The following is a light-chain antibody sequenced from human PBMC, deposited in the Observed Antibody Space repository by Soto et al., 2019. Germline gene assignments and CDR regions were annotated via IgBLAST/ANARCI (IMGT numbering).Light chain of an antibody. CDR1: SSDVGGYDF. CDR3: TSHAGSSRAWV. CDR2: QVT. V-gene: IGLV2-8*01. Sequence: QSALTQPRSVSGSPGQSVSISCTGTSSDVGGYDFVSWYQQYPGKAPKLIIYQVTKRPSGVPDRFSGSKSGNTASLTVSGLQADDEADYYCTSHAGSSRAWVFGGGTKLTVL. J-gene: IGLJ3*02.